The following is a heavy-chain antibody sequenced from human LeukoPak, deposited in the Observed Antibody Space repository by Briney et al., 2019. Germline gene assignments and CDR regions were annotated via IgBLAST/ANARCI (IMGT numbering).Heavy chain of an antibody. J-gene: IGHJ5*02. CDR3: ARHRVAAAGTRWFDP. Sequence: SETLSLTCTVSGGSISSGDSYWNWIRQPPGKGLEWIGYIYYTGSTYYNPSLKSRVTISVDTPKNQFSLKLSSVTAADTAVYYCARHRVAAAGTRWFDPWGQGTLVTVSS. V-gene: IGHV4-30-4*01. CDR1: GGSISSGDSY. CDR2: IYYTGST. D-gene: IGHD6-13*01.